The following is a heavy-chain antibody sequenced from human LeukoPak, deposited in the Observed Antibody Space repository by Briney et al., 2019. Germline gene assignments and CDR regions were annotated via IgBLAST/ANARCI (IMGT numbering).Heavy chain of an antibody. CDR2: IIPIFGTA. Sequence: SVKVSCKASGGTFSSYAISWVRQAPGQGLEWMGGIIPIFGTANYAQKFQGRVTITADKSTSTAYMEPSSLRSEDTAVYYCARDSLPPAYCGGDCPMFDYWGQGTLVTVSS. CDR3: ARDSLPPAYCGGDCPMFDY. V-gene: IGHV1-69*06. CDR1: GGTFSSYA. D-gene: IGHD2-21*02. J-gene: IGHJ4*02.